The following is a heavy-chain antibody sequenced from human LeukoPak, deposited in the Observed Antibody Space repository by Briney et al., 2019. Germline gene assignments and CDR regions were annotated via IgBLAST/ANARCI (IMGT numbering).Heavy chain of an antibody. J-gene: IGHJ5*02. D-gene: IGHD3-10*01. V-gene: IGHV4-39*07. CDR1: GASISSSNYY. Sequence: PSETLSLTCAVSGASISSSNYYWGWVRQSPGKGLEWIGNIYSSGNTYYNASLKSRVTMYIDTSKNQFSLKLSSVTAADTAVYYCARRADILLWFGERTNWFDPWGQGTLVTVSS. CDR3: ARRADILLWFGERTNWFDP. CDR2: IYSSGNT.